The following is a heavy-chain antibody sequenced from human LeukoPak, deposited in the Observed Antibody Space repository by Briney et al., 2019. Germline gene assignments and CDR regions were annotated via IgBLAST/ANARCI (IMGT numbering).Heavy chain of an antibody. V-gene: IGHV1-8*01. CDR1: GYSFTAYD. CDR2: INPNTGLT. Sequence: ASVKVSCKASGYSFTAYDINWVRQATGQGLEWIGYINPNTGLTEYAQKFQGRVSLARDTSITTAYMELNTLTSEDTAVYYCATTLRNNPPWGQGTLITVSS. CDR3: ATTLRNNPP. D-gene: IGHD1-14*01. J-gene: IGHJ5*02.